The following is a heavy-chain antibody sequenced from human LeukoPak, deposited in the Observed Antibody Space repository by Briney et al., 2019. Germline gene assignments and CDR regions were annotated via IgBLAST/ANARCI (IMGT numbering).Heavy chain of an antibody. J-gene: IGHJ4*02. CDR3: ARGTSAARVANY. CDR1: GGSFSGYY. V-gene: IGHV4-34*01. D-gene: IGHD6-6*01. CDR2: INHSGST. Sequence: AETLSLTCAVYGGSFSGYYWSWIRQPPGKGLEWIGEINHSGSTKYNPSLKSRVTISVDASKNQFSLKLSSVAAADTAVYYCARGTSAARVANYWGQGTLVTVSS.